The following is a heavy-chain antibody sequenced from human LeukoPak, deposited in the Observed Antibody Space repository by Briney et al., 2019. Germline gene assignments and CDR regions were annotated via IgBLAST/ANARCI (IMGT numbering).Heavy chain of an antibody. CDR3: ARDWALDY. J-gene: IGHJ4*02. V-gene: IGHV3-48*03. Sequence: GGSLRLSCAASGFTFSSYDMNWVRQAPGKGLEWVSYISSSDTTMYYADSVKGRFTISRDNAKNSLYLQMNSLRAEDTAVYYCARDWALDYWGQGTLVTVSS. D-gene: IGHD3-16*01. CDR2: ISSSDTTM. CDR1: GFTFSSYD.